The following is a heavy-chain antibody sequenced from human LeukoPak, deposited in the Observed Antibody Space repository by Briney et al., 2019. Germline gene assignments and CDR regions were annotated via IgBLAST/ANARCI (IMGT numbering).Heavy chain of an antibody. J-gene: IGHJ3*02. CDR1: GFTPGHFW. Sequence: PGGSLRLSCGVSGFTPGHFWMHWVRQAPGKGLEWVARIDGPGRGTVYADSVKGRFTFSRDNAKNTLSLQMNSLRDDDTAMYYCVRDLFPDAFDIWGQGTRVTVSS. CDR3: VRDLFPDAFDI. V-gene: IGHV3-74*01. CDR2: IDGPGRGT. D-gene: IGHD2-21*01.